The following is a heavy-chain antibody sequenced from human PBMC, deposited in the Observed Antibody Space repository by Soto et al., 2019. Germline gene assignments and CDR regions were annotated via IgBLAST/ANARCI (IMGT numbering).Heavy chain of an antibody. CDR3: ARGRHQLVNNDAFDI. V-gene: IGHV4-59*01. CDR1: GGSISSYY. Sequence: QVQLQESGPGLVKPSETLSLTCTVSGGSISSYYWSWIRQPPGKGLEWIGYIYYSGSTNYNPSLKSRVTISVETYKNQFSLKLSSVTAADTAVYYCARGRHQLVNNDAFDIWGQGTMVTVSS. CDR2: IYYSGST. D-gene: IGHD6-13*01. J-gene: IGHJ3*02.